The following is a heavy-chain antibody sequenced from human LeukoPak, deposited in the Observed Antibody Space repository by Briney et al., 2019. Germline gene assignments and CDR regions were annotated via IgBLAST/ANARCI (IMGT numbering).Heavy chain of an antibody. CDR1: GYTFTGSY. CDR3: TRDLLGFATTPLSD. D-gene: IGHD4-17*01. J-gene: IGHJ4*02. Sequence: GASVKVSCKASGYTFTGSYMHWVRQAPGQGLEWMGWINPNSGGTNYAQKFQGRVTMTRDTSISTAFMELTRLTSDDTAVYYCTRDLLGFATTPLSDWGQGTLVTVSS. V-gene: IGHV1-2*02. CDR2: INPNSGGT.